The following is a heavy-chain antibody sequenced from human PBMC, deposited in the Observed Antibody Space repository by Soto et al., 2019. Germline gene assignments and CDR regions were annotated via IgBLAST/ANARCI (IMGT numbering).Heavy chain of an antibody. CDR3: AKTRDFTVTMYYYDY. V-gene: IGHV3-30*18. CDR1: GFTFSSYG. Sequence: QVQLVDSGGGVVQPGRSLRLSCAASGFTFSSYGMHWVRQAPCKGLEWVAVISYDGSNKYYADPVKGRFTISRDNSKNTVYLQMNSLRAVDTAVYYCAKTRDFTVTMYYYDYWGEGNMVTAS. CDR2: ISYDGSNK. D-gene: IGHD4-17*01. J-gene: IGHJ4*02.